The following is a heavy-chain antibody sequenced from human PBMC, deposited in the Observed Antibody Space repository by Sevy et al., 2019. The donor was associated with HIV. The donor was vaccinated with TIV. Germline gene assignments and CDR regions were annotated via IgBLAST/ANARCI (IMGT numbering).Heavy chain of an antibody. CDR1: GGSISSYY. D-gene: IGHD5-18*01. V-gene: IGHV4-59*13. CDR2: IYYSGST. J-gene: IGHJ3*02. CDR3: ARGFNSYGFDRRAFDI. Sequence: SETLSLTCTVSGGSISSYYWSWIRQPPGKGLEWIGYIYYSGSTNYNPSPKSRVTISVDTSKNQFSLKLSSVTAADTAVYYCARGFNSYGFDRRAFDIWGQGTMVTVSS.